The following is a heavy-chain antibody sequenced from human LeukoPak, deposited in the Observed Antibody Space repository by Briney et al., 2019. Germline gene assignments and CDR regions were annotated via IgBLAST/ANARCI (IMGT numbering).Heavy chain of an antibody. CDR2: IYTSGST. D-gene: IGHD3-22*01. CDR1: GGSISSYY. CDR3: ARVRSVPRYDSSGYQLGYFDY. V-gene: IGHV4-4*07. J-gene: IGHJ4*02. Sequence: PSETLSLTCNVSGGSISSYYWSWIRQPAGKGLEWIGRIYTSGSTNYNPSLKSRVTMSVDTSKNQFSLKMSSVTAADTAVYYCARVRSVPRYDSSGYQLGYFDYWGQGTLVTVSS.